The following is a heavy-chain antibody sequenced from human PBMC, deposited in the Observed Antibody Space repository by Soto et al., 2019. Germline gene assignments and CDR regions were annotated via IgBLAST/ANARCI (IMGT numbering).Heavy chain of an antibody. D-gene: IGHD2-15*01. CDR3: ARALYCSGGICFSDY. Sequence: QVQLVQSGAEVVKPGASVRVSCKTSGHTFTSYGFTWVRQAPGQGLEWMGWISAYNGNTNYAQKFQGRVTMSTVTSSRTAYMQLRSLRSDDTAVSYCARALYCSGGICFSDYWGQGTLVTVSS. V-gene: IGHV1-18*01. CDR1: GHTFTSYG. CDR2: ISAYNGNT. J-gene: IGHJ4*02.